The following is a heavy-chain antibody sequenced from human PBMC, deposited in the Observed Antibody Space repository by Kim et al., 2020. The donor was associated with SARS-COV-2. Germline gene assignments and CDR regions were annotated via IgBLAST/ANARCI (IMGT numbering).Heavy chain of an antibody. V-gene: IGHV6-1*01. Sequence: SQTLSLTCAISGDSVSSNNAAWNWIRQSPSRGLEWLGRTYYRSKWFNDYALSVISRITINPDTSKNHFSLQLSSVTPEDTAVYYCANGGSGLGGMNVWGQGTTVTVSS. J-gene: IGHJ6*02. CDR3: ANGGSGLGGMNV. D-gene: IGHD3-16*01. CDR2: TYYRSKWFN. CDR1: GDSVSSNNAA.